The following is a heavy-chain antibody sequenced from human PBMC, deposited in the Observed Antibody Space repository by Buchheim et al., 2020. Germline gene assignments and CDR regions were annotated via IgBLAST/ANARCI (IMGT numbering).Heavy chain of an antibody. CDR1: GGSISSGGYS. CDR3: ARAGLRLWPHYFDY. V-gene: IGHV4-30-2*01. D-gene: IGHD5-18*01. J-gene: IGHJ4*02. Sequence: QLQLQESGSGLVKPSQTLSLTCAVSGGSISSGGYSWSWIRQPPGKGLEWIGYFYHSGSTYYNPSLKSRVTISVDRSKNQFSLKLRSVTAADTAVDCCARAGLRLWPHYFDYWGQGTL. CDR2: FYHSGST.